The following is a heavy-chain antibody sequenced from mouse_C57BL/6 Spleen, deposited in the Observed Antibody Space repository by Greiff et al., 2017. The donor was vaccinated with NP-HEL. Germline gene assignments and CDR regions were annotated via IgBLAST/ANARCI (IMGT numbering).Heavy chain of an antibody. CDR3: ARRLITTVVRYAMDY. J-gene: IGHJ4*01. CDR1: GFTFSDYY. CDR2: ISNGGGST. V-gene: IGHV5-12*01. Sequence: DVMLVESGGGLVQPGGSLKLSCAASGFTFSDYYMYWVRQTPEKRLEWVAYISNGGGSTYYPDTVKGRFTISRDNAKNTLYLQMSRLKSEDTAMYYCARRLITTVVRYAMDYWGQGTSVTVSS. D-gene: IGHD1-1*01.